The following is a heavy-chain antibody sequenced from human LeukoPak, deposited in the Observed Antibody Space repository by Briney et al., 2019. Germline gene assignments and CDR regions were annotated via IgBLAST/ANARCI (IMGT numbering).Heavy chain of an antibody. CDR1: GFTFDDCG. D-gene: IGHD2-8*01. CDR2: ISRNGGST. V-gene: IGHV3-20*04. CDR3: ARGFRNGPFDC. Sequence: PGGSLRLSCEASGFTFDDCGMSWVRHPPGKGLEWVSGISRNGGSTDYADSVKGRFTISRDNAKNPHFLQMNSLRVEDTAFYYCARGFRNGPFDCWGQGTLVTVSS. J-gene: IGHJ4*02.